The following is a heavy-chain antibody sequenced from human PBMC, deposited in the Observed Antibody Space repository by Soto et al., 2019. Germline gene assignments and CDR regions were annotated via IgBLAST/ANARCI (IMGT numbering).Heavy chain of an antibody. D-gene: IGHD3-10*01. Sequence: QVQLVQSGAEVRRPGSSVKVSCKTSGGIFSDYALNWVRQAPGQGLEWMGRIIPIFGTTIYAQKFHGRVTITADEPKSTGLMELSSLRSEDTAVYYGARQMNRGVIFDYWGQGTLVTVYS. CDR3: ARQMNRGVIFDY. J-gene: IGHJ4*02. V-gene: IGHV1-69*01. CDR1: GGIFSDYA. CDR2: IIPIFGTT.